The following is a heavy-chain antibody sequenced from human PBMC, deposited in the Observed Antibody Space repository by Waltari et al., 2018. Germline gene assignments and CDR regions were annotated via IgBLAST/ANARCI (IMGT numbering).Heavy chain of an antibody. CDR3: ARNKGWDGDGYFDY. Sequence: EVQLVESGGGLIQPGGSLRLSCEASGFTVSSNYMSWVRQAPGKGLEWVSVIYSDGRTVYADSVKGRFTISRDNLKNTVDLQMSSLRADDTAVYYCARNKGWDGDGYFDYWG. CDR2: IYSDGRT. D-gene: IGHD3-10*01. V-gene: IGHV3-53*01. J-gene: IGHJ4*01. CDR1: GFTVSSNY.